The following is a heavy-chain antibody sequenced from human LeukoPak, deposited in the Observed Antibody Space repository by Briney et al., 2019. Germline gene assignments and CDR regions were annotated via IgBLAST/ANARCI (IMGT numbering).Heavy chain of an antibody. Sequence: GGSLRLSCAASGFTFSSFGMHWVRQAPGKGLEWVAIIWYDGSNKYYADSVKGRFTISRDNSKDTLYLQMNSLRAEDTAVYYCARDMTFGGVMSNWFDPWGQGTLVTVSS. D-gene: IGHD3-16*01. V-gene: IGHV3-33*08. CDR3: ARDMTFGGVMSNWFDP. J-gene: IGHJ5*02. CDR2: IWYDGSNK. CDR1: GFTFSSFG.